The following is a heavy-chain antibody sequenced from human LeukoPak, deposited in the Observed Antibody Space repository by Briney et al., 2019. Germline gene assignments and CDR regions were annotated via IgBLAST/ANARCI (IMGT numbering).Heavy chain of an antibody. Sequence: TLSLTCTVSGGSISSYYWSWIRQPPGKALEWLALIYWNDDKRYSPSLNSRLTITKDTSKNQVVLTMTNMDPVDTATYYCAHRPATGNYYFDCWGQGTLVAVSS. CDR2: IYWNDDK. CDR1: GGSISSYYW. J-gene: IGHJ4*02. CDR3: AHRPATGNYYFDC. V-gene: IGHV2-5*01. D-gene: IGHD6-25*01.